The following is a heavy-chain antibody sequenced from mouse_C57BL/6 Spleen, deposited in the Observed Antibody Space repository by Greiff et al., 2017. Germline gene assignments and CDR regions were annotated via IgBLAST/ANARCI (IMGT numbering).Heavy chain of an antibody. Sequence: QVQLQQPGAELVKPGASVKLSCKASGYTFTSYWMHWVKQRPGQGLEWIGMIHPNSGSTNYNEKFKSKATLTVDKSSSTASMQLSSLTSEDSAVYYCARIGESTVVAPHYFDYWGQGTTLTVSS. D-gene: IGHD1-1*01. CDR3: ARIGESTVVAPHYFDY. CDR1: GYTFTSYW. J-gene: IGHJ2*01. V-gene: IGHV1-64*01. CDR2: IHPNSGST.